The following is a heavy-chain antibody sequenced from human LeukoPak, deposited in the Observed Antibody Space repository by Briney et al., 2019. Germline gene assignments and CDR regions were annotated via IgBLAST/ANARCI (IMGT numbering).Heavy chain of an antibody. Sequence: GASVKVSCKASGYTFTSYDINWVRQATGQGLEWMGWMNPNSGNTGYAQKFQGRVTMTRNTSISTAYMELSSLRSGDTAVYYCARVQILYSSGWYYYYYGMDVWGQGTTVTVSS. J-gene: IGHJ6*02. CDR2: MNPNSGNT. CDR1: GYTFTSYD. V-gene: IGHV1-8*01. CDR3: ARVQILYSSGWYYYYYGMDV. D-gene: IGHD6-19*01.